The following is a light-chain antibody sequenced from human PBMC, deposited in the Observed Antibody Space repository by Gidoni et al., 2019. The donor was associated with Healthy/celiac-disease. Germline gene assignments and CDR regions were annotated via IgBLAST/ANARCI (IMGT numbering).Light chain of an antibody. J-gene: IGLJ3*02. Sequence: QSVLTQPPSVSGAPGQRVTISCPGSSSNVGAGYDVPWYQQLPGTAPKLLIYGNSNRPSGFPDRFSGSKSGTSASLAITGLQAEDEADYYCQSYDSSLSGSKVFGGGTKLTVL. CDR3: QSYDSSLSGSKV. CDR1: SSNVGAGYD. V-gene: IGLV1-40*01. CDR2: GNS.